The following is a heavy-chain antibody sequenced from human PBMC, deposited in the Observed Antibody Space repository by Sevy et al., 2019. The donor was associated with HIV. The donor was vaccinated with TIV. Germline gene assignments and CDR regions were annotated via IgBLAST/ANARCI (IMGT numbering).Heavy chain of an antibody. Sequence: GGSLRLSCAVSEFTFSNYAMTWVRQAPGKGLEWASAISGLVTGTFYAASVKGRFTISRDNSKNTLYLQMNSLRAEDTALYYCAKDTIVVVGEALDVWGRGTMVTVSS. V-gene: IGHV3-23*01. J-gene: IGHJ3*01. CDR3: AKDTIVVVGEALDV. CDR1: EFTFSNYA. D-gene: IGHD3-22*01. CDR2: ISGLVTGT.